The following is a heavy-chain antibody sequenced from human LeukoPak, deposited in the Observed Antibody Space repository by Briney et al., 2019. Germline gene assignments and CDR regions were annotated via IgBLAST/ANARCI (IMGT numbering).Heavy chain of an antibody. V-gene: IGHV3-23*01. J-gene: IGHJ3*02. CDR3: AKTGFGSGSYYPMDFDI. D-gene: IGHD1-26*01. Sequence: PGGSLRLSCAASGFTFSSYAMSWVRQAPGKGLEWVSAISGSGGSTYYADSVKGRFTISRDNSKNTLYLQMNSLRAEDTAVYYCAKTGFGSGSYYPMDFDIWGQGTMVTVSS. CDR1: GFTFSSYA. CDR2: ISGSGGST.